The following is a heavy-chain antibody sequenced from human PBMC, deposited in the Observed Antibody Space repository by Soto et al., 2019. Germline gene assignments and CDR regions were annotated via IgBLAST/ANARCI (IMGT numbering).Heavy chain of an antibody. Sequence: SETLSLTCTVSGGSISSNSYYWGWIRQPPGKGLEWIGSIYYSGSTYYNPSLKSRVTISVDTSKSQFSLKLSSVTAADTAVYYCASEYSSSSPHYYGMDVWGQGTTVTASS. CDR2: IYYSGST. CDR3: ASEYSSSSPHYYGMDV. CDR1: GGSISSNSYY. J-gene: IGHJ6*02. D-gene: IGHD6-6*01. V-gene: IGHV4-39*01.